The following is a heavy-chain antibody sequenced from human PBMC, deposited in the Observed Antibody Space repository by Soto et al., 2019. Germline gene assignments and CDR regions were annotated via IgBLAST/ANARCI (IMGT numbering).Heavy chain of an antibody. D-gene: IGHD4-17*01. CDR1: GGSISSGGYY. CDR3: ARAYGDYDPLDY. J-gene: IGHJ4*02. CDR2: IYYRGST. V-gene: IGHV4-31*01. Sequence: QVQLQESGPGLVKPSQTLSLTCTVSGGSISSGGYYWSWIRQHPGKGLEWIGYIYYRGSTYYNPPLKSQVTISVDTSKNQFSLKLSSVTAADTAVYYCARAYGDYDPLDYWGQGTLVTVSS.